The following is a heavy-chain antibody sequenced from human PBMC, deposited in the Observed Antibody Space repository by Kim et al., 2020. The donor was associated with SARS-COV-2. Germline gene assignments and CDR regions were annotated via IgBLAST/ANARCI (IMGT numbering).Heavy chain of an antibody. CDR3: ASTSGCYFNWFDP. Sequence: YADSVHSRFTNPRDNPKNTRELHMNSRRAEDTAVYYCASTSGCYFNWFDPWGQGTLVTVSS. V-gene: IGHV3-30*01. D-gene: IGHD1-26*01. J-gene: IGHJ5*02.